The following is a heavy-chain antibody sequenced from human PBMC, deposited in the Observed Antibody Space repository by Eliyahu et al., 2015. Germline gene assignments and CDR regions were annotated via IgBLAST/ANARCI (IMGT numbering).Heavy chain of an antibody. J-gene: IGHJ5*02. CDR1: GFTFNNYA. V-gene: IGHV3-23*01. CDR3: AKGGSSGYYPSS. Sequence: EVQLLESGGGLVQPGGSLRLSXAASGFTFNNYAMXWVRQAPGKGLEWVSGIXGSGDSTYYADSVKGRFTISRDNSKNTLSVQMNSLRAEDTAVYYCAKGGSSGYYPSSWGQGTLVTVPS. D-gene: IGHD3-22*01. CDR2: IXGSGDST.